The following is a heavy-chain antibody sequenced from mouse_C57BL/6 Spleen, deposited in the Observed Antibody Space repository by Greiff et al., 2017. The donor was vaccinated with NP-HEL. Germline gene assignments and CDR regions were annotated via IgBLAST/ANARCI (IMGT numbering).Heavy chain of an antibody. Sequence: EVQLQESGPGLVKPSQSLSLTCSVTGYSITSGYYWNWIRQFPGNKLEWMGYISYDGSNNYNPSLKNRISITRDTSKNQFFLKLNSVTTEDTATYYCATMVTAVYWYFDVWGTGTTVTVSS. CDR3: ATMVTAVYWYFDV. CDR2: ISYDGSN. CDR1: GYSITSGYY. V-gene: IGHV3-6*01. J-gene: IGHJ1*03. D-gene: IGHD2-2*01.